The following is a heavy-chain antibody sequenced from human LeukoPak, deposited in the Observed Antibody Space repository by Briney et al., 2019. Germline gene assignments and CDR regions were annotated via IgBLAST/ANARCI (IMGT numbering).Heavy chain of an antibody. V-gene: IGHV4-59*02. Sequence: SETLSLTCTISGGSVSDYYWSWIRQSPGKGLEWIGYIYHTGSTSYSPSLKSRVTISADTSQNQFSLKLSSMTAADTAVYYCASRKLGNDYWGQGTLVTVSS. J-gene: IGHJ4*02. CDR1: GGSVSDYY. CDR2: IYHTGST. CDR3: ASRKLGNDY. D-gene: IGHD7-27*01.